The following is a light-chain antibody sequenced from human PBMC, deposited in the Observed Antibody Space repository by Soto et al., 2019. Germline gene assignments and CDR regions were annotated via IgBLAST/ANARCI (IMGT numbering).Light chain of an antibody. Sequence: QSVLTQPPSVSEAPRQRVTISCSGSSSNIGNNAVNWYQQLPGKAPKLLIYYDDLLPSGVSDRFSGSKSGTSASLAISGLQSEEEADYYGAAWDYTLNVYVFGPGTKVTVL. CDR1: SSNIGNNA. CDR3: AAWDYTLNVYV. V-gene: IGLV1-36*01. CDR2: YDD. J-gene: IGLJ1*01.